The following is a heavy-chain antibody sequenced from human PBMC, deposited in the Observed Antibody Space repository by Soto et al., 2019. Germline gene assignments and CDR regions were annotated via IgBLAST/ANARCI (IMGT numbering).Heavy chain of an antibody. CDR2: IYWDDDK. D-gene: IGHD5-18*01. CDR3: AHRGYMYGNWDHGYFDY. Sequence: QITLKESGPTRVRPTQTLALTCTFSGFSLTTSGVGVGWIRKTPGKALEWLAVIYWDDDKRYSPSLKSRLTITKHTTKNQVVLTMADMDPVDTATYFCAHRGYMYGNWDHGYFDYWGQGTLVTVSS. V-gene: IGHV2-5*02. J-gene: IGHJ4*02. CDR1: GFSLTTSGVG.